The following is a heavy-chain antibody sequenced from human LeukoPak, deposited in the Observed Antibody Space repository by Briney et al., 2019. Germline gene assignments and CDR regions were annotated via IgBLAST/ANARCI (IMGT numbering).Heavy chain of an antibody. CDR3: AKVTGGDMITYGGLDY. J-gene: IGHJ4*02. D-gene: IGHD3-16*01. CDR1: GFTFSGYA. CDR2: IIGSGDTT. Sequence: GGSLRLSCAASGFTFSGYAMSWVRQAPGKGLEWVSAIIGSGDTTYYAASVKGRLTIPRDNSKNTLYLQMNSLRAEDTAVYYCAKVTGGDMITYGGLDYWGQGTLVTVSS. V-gene: IGHV3-23*01.